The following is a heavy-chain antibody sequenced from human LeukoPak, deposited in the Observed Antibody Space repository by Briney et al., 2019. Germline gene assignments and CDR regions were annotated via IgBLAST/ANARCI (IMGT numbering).Heavy chain of an antibody. CDR1: GFTFSSYA. V-gene: IGHV3-74*01. J-gene: IGHJ4*02. CDR3: ARDGSLAY. CDR2: INSDGSSI. Sequence: QPGGSLRLSCAASGFTFSSYAMSWVRQAPGKGLVWVSRINSDGSSINYADSVKGRFTISRDNAKNTLYLQINSLRAEDTAIYYCARDGSLAYWGQGTLVTVSS.